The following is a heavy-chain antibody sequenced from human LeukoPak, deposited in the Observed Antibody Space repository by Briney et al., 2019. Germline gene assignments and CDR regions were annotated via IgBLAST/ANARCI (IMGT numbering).Heavy chain of an antibody. Sequence: PSETLSLTCTVSGGSISSSSYYWGWIRQPPGKGLERIGSIYYSGSTYYNPSLKSRVTISVDTSKNQFSLKLSSVTAADTAVYYCARDDGDYYGSGSYSWFDPWGQGTLVTVSS. CDR1: GGSISSSSYY. V-gene: IGHV4-39*02. CDR2: IYYSGST. CDR3: ARDDGDYYGSGSYSWFDP. J-gene: IGHJ5*02. D-gene: IGHD3-10*01.